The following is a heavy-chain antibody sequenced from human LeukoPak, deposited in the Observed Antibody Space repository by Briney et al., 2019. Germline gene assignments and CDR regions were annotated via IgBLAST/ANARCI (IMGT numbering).Heavy chain of an antibody. CDR2: VYYSGST. V-gene: IGHV4-59*01. CDR1: VGPFSGYQ. CDR3: ARALLYCSGGSCYSGVLFDY. D-gene: IGHD2-15*01. J-gene: IGHJ4*02. Sequence: SETLSLTCAVYVGPFSGYQWSWIRQPPGKGLEWIGYVYYSGSTSYNPSLKSRVTISVDTSKNQFSLKLSSVTAADTAVYFCARALLYCSGGSCYSGVLFDYWGQGSLVTVSS.